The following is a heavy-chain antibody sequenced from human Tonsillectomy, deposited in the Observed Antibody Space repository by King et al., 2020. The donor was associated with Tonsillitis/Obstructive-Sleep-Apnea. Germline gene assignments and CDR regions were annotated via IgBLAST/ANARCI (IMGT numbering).Heavy chain of an antibody. J-gene: IGHJ4*02. V-gene: IGHV3-33*01. D-gene: IGHD6-19*01. CDR2: IWYDGSNK. CDR1: GFTFSSYG. Sequence: VQLVESGGGVVQPGRSLRLSCAASGFTFSSYGMHWVRQAPGKGLEWVAVIWYDGSNKYYADSVKGRFTISRDNSKNTLYLQMNSLRAEDTALYYCARAYNSGWYVGAFDYWGQGTLVTVSS. CDR3: ARAYNSGWYVGAFDY.